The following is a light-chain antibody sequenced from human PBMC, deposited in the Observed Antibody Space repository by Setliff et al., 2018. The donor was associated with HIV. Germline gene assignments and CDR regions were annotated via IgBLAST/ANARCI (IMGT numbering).Light chain of an antibody. V-gene: IGLV1-44*01. CDR1: ISNIGSNT. Sequence: VLTQPPSASGTPGQRVTISCSGSISNIGSNTINWYQRLPGTAPKLLIYSNFQRPSGVPDRFSASKSGTSASLAISGLQSDDEADYYCAAWDDCLNGYVFGTGTKVTVL. J-gene: IGLJ1*01. CDR2: SNF. CDR3: AAWDDCLNGYV.